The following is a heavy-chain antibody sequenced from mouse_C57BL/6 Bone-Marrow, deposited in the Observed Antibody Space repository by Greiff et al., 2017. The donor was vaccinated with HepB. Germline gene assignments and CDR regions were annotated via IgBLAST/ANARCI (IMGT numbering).Heavy chain of an antibody. CDR1: GFIFSDYG. Sequence: EVKLVESGGGLVKPGGSLKLSCAASGFIFSDYGMHWVRQAPEKGLEWVAYISSGSSTIYYADTVKGRITISRDNAKNTLFLQMTSLRSEDTAMYYCARDGYFLYWYFDVWGTGTTVTVSS. D-gene: IGHD2-3*01. CDR2: ISSGSSTI. V-gene: IGHV5-17*01. J-gene: IGHJ1*03. CDR3: ARDGYFLYWYFDV.